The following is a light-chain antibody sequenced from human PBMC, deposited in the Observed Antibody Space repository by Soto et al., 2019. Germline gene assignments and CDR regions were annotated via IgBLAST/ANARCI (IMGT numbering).Light chain of an antibody. CDR2: GAS. J-gene: IGKJ4*01. V-gene: IGKV3-20*01. Sequence: EIVLTQSPGTLSLSPGERATLSCRASQSVSSGYLAWYQQKPGQAPRLLIYGASSRATGIPDRFSGSGSGTDFTLTISGLEPEDFAVYYCQQYVTSPLTFGGGTNVDIK. CDR3: QQYVTSPLT. CDR1: QSVSSGY.